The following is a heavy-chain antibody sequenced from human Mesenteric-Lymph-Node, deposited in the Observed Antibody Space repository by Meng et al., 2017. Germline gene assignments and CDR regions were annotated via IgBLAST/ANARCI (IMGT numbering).Heavy chain of an antibody. Sequence: SGGVLVRPGWSLPLACSASGFLGSDYWHWVRQVPGMGLVWVSRSNSDGSSTSYADSVKGRFTISRDNAKNTLYLQMNSLRAEDTAVYYCAREVAAAGIGWFDPWGQGTLVTVSS. D-gene: IGHD6-13*01. V-gene: IGHV3-74*01. CDR1: GFLGSDYW. CDR2: SNSDGSST. CDR3: AREVAAAGIGWFDP. J-gene: IGHJ5*02.